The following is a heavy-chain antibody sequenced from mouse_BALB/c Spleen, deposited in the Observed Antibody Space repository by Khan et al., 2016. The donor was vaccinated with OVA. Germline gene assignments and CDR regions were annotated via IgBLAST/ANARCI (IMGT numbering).Heavy chain of an antibody. CDR2: ISSDGDYT. J-gene: IGHJ3*01. CDR1: GFTFSNYS. V-gene: IGHV5-6*01. CDR3: ASHLSGSFAY. D-gene: IGHD4-1*01. Sequence: EVELVESGGGLVKPGGSLKLTCAVSGFTFSNYSMSWVRQTPEKRLEWVVTISSDGDYTYYTNNVKGRITISRDKNNNNLFMQMSSLTADDTAWYYCASHLSGSFAYWGQGTLVTVSA.